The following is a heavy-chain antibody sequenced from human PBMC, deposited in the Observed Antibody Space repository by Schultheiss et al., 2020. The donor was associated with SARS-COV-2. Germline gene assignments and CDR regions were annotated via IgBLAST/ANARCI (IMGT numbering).Heavy chain of an antibody. CDR1: GFTFSDYY. CDR2: ISYDGSNK. Sequence: GGSLRLSCEASGFTFSDYYMSWIRQAPGKGLEWVAVISYDGSNKYYADSVKGRFTISRDNSKNTLYLQMNSLRAEDTAVYDCASGTERLKQWLHPGLELGYYGMDVWGQGTMVTVSS. CDR3: ASGTERLKQWLHPGLELGYYGMDV. J-gene: IGHJ6*02. V-gene: IGHV3-30*01. D-gene: IGHD6-19*01.